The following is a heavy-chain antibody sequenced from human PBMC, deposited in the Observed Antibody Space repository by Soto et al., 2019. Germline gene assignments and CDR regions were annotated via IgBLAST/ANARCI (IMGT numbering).Heavy chain of an antibody. CDR3: ARGLRWELLDY. CDR1: GGSISSYY. D-gene: IGHD1-26*01. J-gene: IGHJ4*02. CDR2: IYYSGST. V-gene: IGHV4-59*01. Sequence: SETLSLTCTVSGGSISSYYWSWIRQPPGKGLEWIGYIYYSGSTNYNPSLKSRVTISVDTSKNQFSLKLSSVTAADTAVYYCARGLRWELLDYWGQGTLDTVSS.